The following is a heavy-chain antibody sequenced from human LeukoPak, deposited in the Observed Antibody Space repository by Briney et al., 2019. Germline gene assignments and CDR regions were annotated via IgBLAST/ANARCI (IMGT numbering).Heavy chain of an antibody. Sequence: PGGSLRLSCAASGFTFSGYSMNWVRKAPGKGLEWVSSISSSSSYIYYGDSVKGRFTISRDNARNSLFLQMNSLRAEDTAVYYCARDRGSGWFDYWGQGTLVTVSS. J-gene: IGHJ4*02. CDR3: ARDRGSGWFDY. V-gene: IGHV3-21*01. CDR1: GFTFSGYS. CDR2: ISSSSSYI. D-gene: IGHD6-19*01.